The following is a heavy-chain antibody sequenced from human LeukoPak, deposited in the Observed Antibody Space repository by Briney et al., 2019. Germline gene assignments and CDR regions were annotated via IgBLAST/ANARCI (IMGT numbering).Heavy chain of an antibody. CDR1: GASINSGAYS. Sequence: PSQTLSLTCAVSGASINSGAYSWTSIRQRPGEGLEFIGNISYTGNTYFNPSLKSRVAFSVDTSKSHFSLRLTSVTAADTAFYYCARLTPLYGLDYWGQGILVTVSS. V-gene: IGHV4-31*11. CDR2: ISYTGNT. D-gene: IGHD2-2*02. J-gene: IGHJ4*02. CDR3: ARLTPLYGLDY.